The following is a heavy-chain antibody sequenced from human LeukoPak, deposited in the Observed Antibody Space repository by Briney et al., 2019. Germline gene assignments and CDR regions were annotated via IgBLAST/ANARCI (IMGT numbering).Heavy chain of an antibody. J-gene: IGHJ4*02. D-gene: IGHD6-19*01. CDR3: ARVEGIAVAGRYYFDY. CDR1: GFTFSSYW. CDR2: IKQDGSEK. Sequence: GGSLRLSCAASGFTFSSYWMSWVRQAPGKGLEWVANIKQDGSEKYYVDSVKGRFTISRDNAKNSLYLQMNSLRAEDTAVYYCARVEGIAVAGRYYFDYWGQGTVVTVSS. V-gene: IGHV3-7*01.